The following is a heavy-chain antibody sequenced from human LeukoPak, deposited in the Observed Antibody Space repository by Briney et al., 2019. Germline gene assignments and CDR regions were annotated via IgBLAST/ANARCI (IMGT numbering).Heavy chain of an antibody. CDR3: ARVMGATDFDY. Sequence: SVKVSCKASGGTFSSYAISWVRQAPGQGLEWMGRIIPILGIANYAQKFQGRVTIAADKSTSTAYMELSSLRSEDTAVYYCARVMGATDFDYWGQGTLVTVSS. CDR2: IIPILGIA. J-gene: IGHJ4*02. D-gene: IGHD1-26*01. V-gene: IGHV1-69*04. CDR1: GGTFSSYA.